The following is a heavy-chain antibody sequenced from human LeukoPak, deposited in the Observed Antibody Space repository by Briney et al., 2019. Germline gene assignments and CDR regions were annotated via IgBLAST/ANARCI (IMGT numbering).Heavy chain of an antibody. CDR2: ISSSGSTI. CDR3: ARAQYSGSHSPFDY. V-gene: IGHV3-11*04. Sequence: PGGSLRLSXAASGFTFSDYYMSWIRQAPGKGLEWVSYISSSGSTIYYADSVKGRFTISRDNAKNSLYLQMNSLRAEDTAVYYCARAQYSGSHSPFDYWGQGTLVTVSS. CDR1: GFTFSDYY. J-gene: IGHJ4*02. D-gene: IGHD1-26*01.